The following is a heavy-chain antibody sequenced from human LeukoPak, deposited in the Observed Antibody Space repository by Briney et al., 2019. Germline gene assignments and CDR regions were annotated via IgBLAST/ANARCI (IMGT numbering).Heavy chain of an antibody. Sequence: GGSLRLXCTASGFTFGDYAMSWVRQAPGKGLEWVGFIRSKAYGVTTEYAASVKGRFTISRDDSKSIAYLQMNSLKTEDTAVYYCTRGPGITGTLVDYWGQGTLVTVSS. D-gene: IGHD1-20*01. CDR1: GFTFGDYA. CDR2: IRSKAYGVTT. J-gene: IGHJ4*02. CDR3: TRGPGITGTLVDY. V-gene: IGHV3-49*04.